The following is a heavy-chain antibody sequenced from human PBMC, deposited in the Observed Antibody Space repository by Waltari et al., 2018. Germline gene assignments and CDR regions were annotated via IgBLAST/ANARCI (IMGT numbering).Heavy chain of an antibody. V-gene: IGHV4-39*01. CDR3: ARHNNGWHYDILTAYYNL. D-gene: IGHD3-9*01. CDR2: IYYSGST. CDR1: GGSISTSAFH. Sequence: QMQLQESGPGLVKPSETLSLTCSVFGGSISTSAFHWGWLRQPPGAGLEGIGGIYYSGSTYSSPSFKRRVAISMDPSKNQFSLKLESLTAADTAVYYCARHNNGWHYDILTAYYNLWGQGTRVLVSS. J-gene: IGHJ4*02.